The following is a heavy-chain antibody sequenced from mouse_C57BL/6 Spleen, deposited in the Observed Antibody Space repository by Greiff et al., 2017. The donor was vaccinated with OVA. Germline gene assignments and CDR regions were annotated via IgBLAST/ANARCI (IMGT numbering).Heavy chain of an antibody. Sequence: DVHLVESGGGLVKPGGSLKLSCAASGFTFSSYAMSWVRQTPEKRLEWVATISDGGSYTYYPDNVKGRFTISRDNAKNNLYLQMSHLKSEDTAMYYCERDRRLYYFDYWGQGTTLTVSS. V-gene: IGHV5-4*01. CDR1: GFTFSSYA. CDR3: ERDRRLYYFDY. CDR2: ISDGGSYT. D-gene: IGHD3-3*01. J-gene: IGHJ2*01.